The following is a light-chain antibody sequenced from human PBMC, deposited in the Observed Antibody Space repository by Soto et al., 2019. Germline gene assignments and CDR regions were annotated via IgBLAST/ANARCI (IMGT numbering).Light chain of an antibody. J-gene: IGLJ1*01. V-gene: IGLV2-14*01. CDR1: SSDVGGYNH. CDR3: KSFTAGFNYV. Sequence: SALTQPASVSGSPGQSITISCTGTSSDVGGYNHVSWYQQHPGKAPKLMIYDVSSRPSGVSNRFSGSKSGNTASLTISGLQAEDEADYYCKSFTAGFNYVFGTGTKVTV. CDR2: DVS.